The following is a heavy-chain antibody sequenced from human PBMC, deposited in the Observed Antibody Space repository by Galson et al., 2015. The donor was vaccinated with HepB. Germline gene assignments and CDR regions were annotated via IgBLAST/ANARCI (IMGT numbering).Heavy chain of an antibody. Sequence: SLRLSCAASGFIFRSSAMSWVRQAPGTGLEWVSGIGGSGITTYYADSVKGRFTISRDNSKNTLYLQMNSLRAEDTAVYYCARPKWATVIAFDIWGQGTMATVSS. D-gene: IGHD4-17*01. CDR3: ARPKWATVIAFDI. V-gene: IGHV3-23*01. J-gene: IGHJ3*02. CDR2: IGGSGITT. CDR1: GFIFRSSA.